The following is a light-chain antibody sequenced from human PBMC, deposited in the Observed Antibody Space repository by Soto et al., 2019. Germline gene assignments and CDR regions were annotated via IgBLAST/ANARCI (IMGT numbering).Light chain of an antibody. CDR3: SSYRSSSNPYV. J-gene: IGLJ1*01. CDR1: SSDVGGYNY. V-gene: IGLV2-14*01. CDR2: EVS. Sequence: QSVLTHPASVSGSPGQSITISCTGTSSDVGGYNYVSWYQQHPGKAPKLMIYEVSNRPSGVSNRFSGSKSGNTASLTISGLQAEDEGDYYCSSYRSSSNPYVFGTGTKLTVL.